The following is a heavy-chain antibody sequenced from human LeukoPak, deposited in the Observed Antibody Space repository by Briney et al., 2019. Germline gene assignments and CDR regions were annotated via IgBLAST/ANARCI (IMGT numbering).Heavy chain of an antibody. Sequence: PGGSLRLSCAASGFTFNNYWMHWVRQVPGKGLVWVSRINNDGTRTNYVDSAKGRFTISRDNAKNTLFLQMNSLGAEDTAVYYCARSAAAGFSYYSYYMDVWGKGTTVTISS. J-gene: IGHJ6*03. V-gene: IGHV3-74*01. D-gene: IGHD6-13*01. CDR1: GFTFNNYW. CDR2: INNDGTRT. CDR3: ARSAAAGFSYYSYYMDV.